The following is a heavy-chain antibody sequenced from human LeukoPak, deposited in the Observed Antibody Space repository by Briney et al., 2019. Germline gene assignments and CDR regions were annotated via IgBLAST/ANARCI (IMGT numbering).Heavy chain of an antibody. CDR3: AREQGLRGYYYYGMDV. D-gene: IGHD1/OR15-1a*01. Sequence: GGSLRLSCAASGFTVSSNYMSWVRQAPGKGLEWVSVIYSGGSTYYADSVKGRFTISRDNSKNTLYLQMYSLRAEDTAVYYCAREQGLRGYYYYGMDVWGQGTTVTVSS. CDR2: IYSGGST. V-gene: IGHV3-66*02. J-gene: IGHJ6*02. CDR1: GFTVSSNY.